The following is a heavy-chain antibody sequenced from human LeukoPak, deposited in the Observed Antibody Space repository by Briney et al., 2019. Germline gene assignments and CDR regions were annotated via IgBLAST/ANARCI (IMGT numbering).Heavy chain of an antibody. Sequence: ASVTVSFKASVYTFTDYYMHWVRQAPGQGLEWMGWINPNSGGTNYPQKFQGRVTMTRDTSISTAYMELSRLRSDDTAVYYCARGSSAAGAFLFDYWGQGTLVTVSS. CDR2: INPNSGGT. D-gene: IGHD6-13*01. CDR3: ARGSSAAGAFLFDY. CDR1: VYTFTDYY. V-gene: IGHV1-2*02. J-gene: IGHJ4*02.